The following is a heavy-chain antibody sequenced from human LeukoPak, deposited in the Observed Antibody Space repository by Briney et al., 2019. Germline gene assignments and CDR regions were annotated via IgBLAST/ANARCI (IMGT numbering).Heavy chain of an antibody. Sequence: ASVKVSCKTSGYXFTGYYIHWVREAPGQGLEWMGWINPSSGGTEYAQKFQGRVTMTGDTSISTAYMELSRLRSDDTAVYYCARDRGSSWYVDYWGQGTLVTVSS. CDR3: ARDRGSSWYVDY. D-gene: IGHD6-13*01. CDR2: INPSSGGT. J-gene: IGHJ4*02. V-gene: IGHV1-2*02. CDR1: GYXFTGYY.